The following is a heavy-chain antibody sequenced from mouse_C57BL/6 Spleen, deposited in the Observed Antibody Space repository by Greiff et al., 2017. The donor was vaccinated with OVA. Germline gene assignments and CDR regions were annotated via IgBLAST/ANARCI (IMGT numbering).Heavy chain of an antibody. CDR3: ARRGDYDGPSNWYFDV. CDR2: INPYNGGT. V-gene: IGHV1-19*01. Sequence: EVQLQQSGPVLVKPGASVKMSCKASGYTFTDYYMNWVKQSHGKSLEWIGVINPYNGGTSYNQKFKGKATLTVDKSSSTAYMELNSLTSEDSAVYYCARRGDYDGPSNWYFDVWGTGTTVTVSS. CDR1: GYTFTDYY. J-gene: IGHJ1*03. D-gene: IGHD2-4*01.